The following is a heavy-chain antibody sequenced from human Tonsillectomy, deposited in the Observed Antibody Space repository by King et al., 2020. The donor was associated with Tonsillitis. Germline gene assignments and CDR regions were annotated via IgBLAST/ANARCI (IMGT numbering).Heavy chain of an antibody. V-gene: IGHV4-31*03. CDR2: ILHSGPT. CDR3: ARNRDYGDYVDF. J-gene: IGHJ4*02. D-gene: IGHD4-17*01. Sequence: VQLQESGPGLVRPSQTLSLICSVSGDSLTSGGYFWSWIRQHPDKGLEWIGSILHSGPTYHTPSLRGRLFMSVDTSKNQFSLRLTSVTAADTAVYYCARNRDYGDYVDFWGQGTLVAVSS. CDR1: GDSLTSGGYF.